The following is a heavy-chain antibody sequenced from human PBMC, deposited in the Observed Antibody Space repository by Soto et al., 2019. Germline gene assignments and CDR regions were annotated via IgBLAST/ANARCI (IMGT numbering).Heavy chain of an antibody. D-gene: IGHD5-18*01. J-gene: IGHJ6*02. CDR3: ARARRIQLWLGLRVGMDV. Sequence: PSETLSLTCAVYGGSFSGYYWSWIRQPPGKGLEWIGEINHSGSTNYNPSLKSRVTISVDTPKNQFSLKLSSVTAADTAVYYCARARRIQLWLGLRVGMDVWGQGTTVTSP. CDR1: GGSFSGYY. V-gene: IGHV4-34*01. CDR2: INHSGST.